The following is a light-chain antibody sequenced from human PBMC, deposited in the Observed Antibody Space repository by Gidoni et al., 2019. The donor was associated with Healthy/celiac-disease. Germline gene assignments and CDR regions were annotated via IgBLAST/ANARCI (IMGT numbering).Light chain of an antibody. V-gene: IGKV3-15*01. J-gene: IGKJ4*01. CDR3: QQYNNWPLT. CDR1: QSVSST. CDR2: GAS. Sequence: IVMTPSPATLSVSPGERATPSCRASQSVSSTLAWYQQKPGQAPRLLIYGASTRATSIPARFSSSGSGKEFTLTISSLQSEDFAVYYCQQYNNWPLTFXGXTKVEIK.